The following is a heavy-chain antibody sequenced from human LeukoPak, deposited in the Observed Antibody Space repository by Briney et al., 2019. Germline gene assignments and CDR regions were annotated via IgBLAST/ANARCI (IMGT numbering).Heavy chain of an antibody. D-gene: IGHD5-24*01. CDR1: GGSISSYY. J-gene: IGHJ4*02. CDR3: ARRPGDGYNSLGYLDY. Sequence: SETLSLTRTVSGGSISSYYGSCVRQPPGNGLGWIGYIYYSGSTSYSPAHERRVNIPEDTSNDHFSLQRRAVTAADTGVYCCARRPGDGYNSLGYLDYWLRGSLV. V-gene: IGHV4-59*01. CDR2: IYYSGST.